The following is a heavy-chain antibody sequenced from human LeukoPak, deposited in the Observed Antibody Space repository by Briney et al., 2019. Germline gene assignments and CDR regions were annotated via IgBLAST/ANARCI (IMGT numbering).Heavy chain of an antibody. CDR1: GFTFSSYA. D-gene: IGHD4/OR15-4a*01. V-gene: IGHV3-23*01. CDR3: ASGLYGGVFDN. CDR2: ISTSSDST. Sequence: PGGSLRLSCAASGFTFSSYAMSWVRQAPGKGLGWVSDISTSSDSTYHIESVRGRFTISRDNSKNTLYLQMNSLRVDDTAVYYCASGLYGGVFDNWGQGTLVTVSS. J-gene: IGHJ4*02.